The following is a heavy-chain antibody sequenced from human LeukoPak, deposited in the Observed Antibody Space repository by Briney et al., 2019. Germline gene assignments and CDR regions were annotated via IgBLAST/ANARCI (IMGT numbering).Heavy chain of an antibody. CDR1: GGSISSSSYY. J-gene: IGHJ3*02. D-gene: IGHD3-16*01. CDR2: IYYSGST. V-gene: IGHV4-39*01. CDR3: ASTHGGAFDN. Sequence: ASETLSLTCTVSGGSISSSSYYWGWIRQPPGKGLEWIGSIYYSGSTYYNPSLKSRVTISVDTSKNQFSLKLSSVTAADTAVYYCASTHGGAFDNWGQGTMVTVSS.